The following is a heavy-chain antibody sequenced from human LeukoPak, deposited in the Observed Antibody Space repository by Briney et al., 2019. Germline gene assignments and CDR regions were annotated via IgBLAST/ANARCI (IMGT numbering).Heavy chain of an antibody. CDR3: ARGVGGWFPPDDYGMDV. CDR2: VSYDGSNK. CDR1: GFTFNKYA. Sequence: GGSLRLSCAASGFTFNKYAIHWVRQAPGKGLEWVGVVSYDGSNKYYADSVKGRFTISRDNSNNMLYLQMNSLRPEDTAVYYCARGVGGWFPPDDYGMDVWGQGTTVTVSS. V-gene: IGHV3-30-3*01. D-gene: IGHD6-19*01. J-gene: IGHJ6*02.